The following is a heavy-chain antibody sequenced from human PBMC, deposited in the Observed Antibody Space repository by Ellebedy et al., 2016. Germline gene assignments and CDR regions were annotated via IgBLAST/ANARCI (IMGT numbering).Heavy chain of an antibody. J-gene: IGHJ4*02. CDR3: ARVPRAAASAQNPYYFDY. Sequence: GGSLRLXXAASGFTFSSYWMSWVRQAPGKGLEWVANIKQDGSEKYYVDSMKGRFTISRDNAKNSLYLQMNSLRAEDTAVYYCARVPRAAASAQNPYYFDYWGQGTLVTVSS. CDR1: GFTFSSYW. V-gene: IGHV3-7*01. D-gene: IGHD6-13*01. CDR2: IKQDGSEK.